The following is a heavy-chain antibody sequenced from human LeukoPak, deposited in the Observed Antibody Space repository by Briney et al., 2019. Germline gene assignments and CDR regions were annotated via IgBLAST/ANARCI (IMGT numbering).Heavy chain of an antibody. Sequence: SVRVSCKASGGTFSSYAISWVRQAPGQGLEWMGGIIPIFGTANYAQKFQGRVTITADKSTSTAYMELSSLRSEDTAVYYCARATYYDILTGYLYYYHGMDVWGKGTTVTVSS. CDR3: ARATYYDILTGYLYYYHGMDV. V-gene: IGHV1-69*06. J-gene: IGHJ6*04. D-gene: IGHD3-9*01. CDR1: GGTFSSYA. CDR2: IIPIFGTA.